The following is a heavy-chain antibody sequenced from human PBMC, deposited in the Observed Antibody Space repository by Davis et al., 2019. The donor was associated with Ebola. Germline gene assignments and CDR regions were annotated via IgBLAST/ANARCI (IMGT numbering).Heavy chain of an antibody. D-gene: IGHD2-15*01. CDR1: GGSFSGYY. Sequence: SETLSLTCAVYGGSFSGYYWSWIRQPPGKGLEWIGEINHSGSTTYNPSLKSRVTISVDTSKNQFSLKLTSVTAADTAMYYCTRGSALYCSSGSCYSVPFDYWGQGTLVTVSS. CDR2: INHSGST. CDR3: TRGSALYCSSGSCYSVPFDY. V-gene: IGHV4-34*01. J-gene: IGHJ4*02.